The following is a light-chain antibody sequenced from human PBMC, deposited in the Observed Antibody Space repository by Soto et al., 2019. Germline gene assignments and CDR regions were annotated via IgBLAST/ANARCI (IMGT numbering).Light chain of an antibody. CDR1: QTIYNY. V-gene: IGKV1-33*01. J-gene: IGKJ4*01. CDR2: DAA. Sequence: DIPMTQSPSSLSASVGDRDTIACQASQTIYNYLNWYQYKPGKAPKVLIFDAASLETGVPSWFRGSGYGTDFSLALNSLQTEDVATYYCQHYDNLPLTCGGGTKVEIE. CDR3: QHYDNLPLT.